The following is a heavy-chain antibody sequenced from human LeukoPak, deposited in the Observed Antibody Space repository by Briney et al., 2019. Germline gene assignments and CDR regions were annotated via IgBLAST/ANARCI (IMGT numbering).Heavy chain of an antibody. CDR3: ARNRIPDYYFDY. CDR1: GFTFSSYA. D-gene: IGHD1-14*01. J-gene: IGHJ4*02. Sequence: PGGSLRLSCAASGFTFSSYAMHWVRQAPGKGLEWVTLISYDGSNKHYADSVKGRFTISRDNSKNTLYLQINSLRAEDTAVYYCARNRIPDYYFDYWGQGTLVTVSS. V-gene: IGHV3-30*04. CDR2: ISYDGSNK.